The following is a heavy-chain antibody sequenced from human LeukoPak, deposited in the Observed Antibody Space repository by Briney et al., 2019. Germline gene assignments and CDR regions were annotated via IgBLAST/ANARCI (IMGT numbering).Heavy chain of an antibody. Sequence: SGGSLRLSCAASGFTFDDYAMHWVRQAPGKGLEWVSGISWNSGSIGYADSVKGRFTISRDNAKNALYLQMNSLRFDDTALYYCARTLAYCGGDCLYWYFDLWGRGTLVTVSS. J-gene: IGHJ2*01. CDR3: ARTLAYCGGDCLYWYFDL. CDR2: ISWNSGSI. CDR1: GFTFDDYA. D-gene: IGHD2-21*02. V-gene: IGHV3-9*01.